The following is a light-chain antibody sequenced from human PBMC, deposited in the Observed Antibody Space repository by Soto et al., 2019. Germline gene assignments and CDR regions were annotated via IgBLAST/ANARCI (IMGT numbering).Light chain of an antibody. CDR1: SSDVGGYDY. CDR3: SSYSISTAYL. Sequence: QSGLTQPSSVSGSPGQSITISCTGTSSDVGGYDYVSWYQLHPGKAPKRMVFEVSNRASGVSYRFSGSKSGNTASLTISGLQAEDEADSFCSSYSISTAYLFGTGTKATVL. V-gene: IGLV2-14*01. CDR2: EVS. J-gene: IGLJ1*01.